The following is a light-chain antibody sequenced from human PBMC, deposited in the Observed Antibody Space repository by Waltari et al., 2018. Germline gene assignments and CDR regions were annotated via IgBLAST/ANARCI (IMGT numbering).Light chain of an antibody. CDR1: QGISTY. CDR3: LQYNSNLWT. Sequence: DIQMTQSPSSLSASAGDRVTITCRASQGISTYLNWYQKKPGKAPQRLIYAASSLESGAPPRFSGSGSGTDFTLTISSLQPEDFATYYCLQYNSNLWTFDQGTKVEIK. J-gene: IGKJ1*01. V-gene: IGKV1-17*01. CDR2: AAS.